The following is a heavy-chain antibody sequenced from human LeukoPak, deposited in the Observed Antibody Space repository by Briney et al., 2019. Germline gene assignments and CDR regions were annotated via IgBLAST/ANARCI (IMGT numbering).Heavy chain of an antibody. Sequence: ASVKVSCKASGYTFTSYDINWVRQATGQGLEWMGWMNPKSGNTGYAQKFQGRVTMTRNTSISTDYMELSSLRSEDTAVYYCARGYSYYDFWSGYNWFDPWGQGTLVTVSS. V-gene: IGHV1-8*01. CDR2: MNPKSGNT. J-gene: IGHJ5*02. CDR3: ARGYSYYDFWSGYNWFDP. CDR1: GYTFTSYD. D-gene: IGHD3-3*01.